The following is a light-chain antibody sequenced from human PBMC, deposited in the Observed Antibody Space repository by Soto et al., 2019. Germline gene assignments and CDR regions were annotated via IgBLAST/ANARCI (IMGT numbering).Light chain of an antibody. CDR3: QQTYSFPHT. V-gene: IGKV3-15*01. CDR2: GAS. CDR1: QSVSSN. J-gene: IGKJ2*01. Sequence: EIVMTQSPATLSVSPGERATLSCRASQSVSSNLAWYQQKPGQAPRLLIYGASTRATGIPVRFSGSGSGTEFTLTISSLQSEDFATYYCQQTYSFPHTFGQGTKVEIK.